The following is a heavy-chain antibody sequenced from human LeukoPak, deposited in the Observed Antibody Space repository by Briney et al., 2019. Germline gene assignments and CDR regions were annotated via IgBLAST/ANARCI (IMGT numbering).Heavy chain of an antibody. CDR2: IYNSGRT. Sequence: PSETLSLTCTVSGGSISSYYWSWIRQPPGKGLEWIGYIYNSGRTNYNPSLKSRVTISVDTSKNQFSLKLNSVTAADTALYYCARDVNYYDSSGYYTGYFDYWGQGTLVTVSS. CDR3: ARDVNYYDSSGYYTGYFDY. D-gene: IGHD3-22*01. J-gene: IGHJ4*02. CDR1: GGSISSYY. V-gene: IGHV4-59*01.